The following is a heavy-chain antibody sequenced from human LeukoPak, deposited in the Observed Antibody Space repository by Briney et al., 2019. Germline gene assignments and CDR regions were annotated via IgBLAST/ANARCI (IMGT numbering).Heavy chain of an antibody. CDR3: AREVGGWLSSYYFDY. D-gene: IGHD3-22*01. CDR2: INHSGST. V-gene: IGHV4-34*01. J-gene: IGHJ4*02. CDR1: GGSFSGYY. Sequence: SETLSLTCAVYGGSFSGYYWSWIRQPPGKGLEWIGEINHSGSTNYNPSLKSRVTISVDTSKNQFSLKLSSVTAADTAVYYCAREVGGWLSSYYFDYWGRGTLVTVSS.